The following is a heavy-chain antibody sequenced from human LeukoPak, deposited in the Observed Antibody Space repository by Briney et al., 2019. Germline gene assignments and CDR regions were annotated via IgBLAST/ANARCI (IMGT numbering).Heavy chain of an antibody. Sequence: QSGGSLRLSCAASGFTFSTYAMSWVRQAPGKGLEWVSAISGSAGSTYYADSVKGRFTISRDNSKNTLYVQMNSLRAEDTAVYYCAKGGAPWATVSGGPQGYMDVWGKGTTVTVSS. CDR2: ISGSAGST. D-gene: IGHD4-17*01. CDR1: GFTFSTYA. CDR3: AKGGAPWATVSGGPQGYMDV. J-gene: IGHJ6*03. V-gene: IGHV3-23*01.